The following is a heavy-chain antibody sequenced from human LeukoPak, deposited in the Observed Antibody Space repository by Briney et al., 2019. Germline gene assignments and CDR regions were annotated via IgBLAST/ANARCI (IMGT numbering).Heavy chain of an antibody. D-gene: IGHD3-10*01. CDR3: ARVNYGSATKEDY. J-gene: IGHJ4*02. CDR2: IYYSGSA. CDR1: GGSISSYY. Sequence: PSETLSLTCTVSGGSISSYYWSWIRQHPGKGLEWIGYIYYSGSAYYNPSLKSRVTISVDTSGNQFSLKLSSVTAADTAVYYCARVNYGSATKEDYWGQGTLVTVSS. V-gene: IGHV4-59*06.